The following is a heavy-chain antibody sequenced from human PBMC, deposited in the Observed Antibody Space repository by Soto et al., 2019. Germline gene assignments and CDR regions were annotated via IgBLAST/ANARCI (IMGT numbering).Heavy chain of an antibody. CDR3: ARGARRAVLRFLEWLLHDAFDI. V-gene: IGHV4-34*01. CDR1: GGSFSGYY. D-gene: IGHD3-3*01. CDR2: INHSGST. J-gene: IGHJ3*02. Sequence: SETVSLTXAVYGGSFSGYYWSWIRQPPGKGLEWIGEINHSGSTNYNPSLKSRVTISVDTSKNQFSLKLSSVTAADTAVYYCARGARRAVLRFLEWLLHDAFDIWGQGTMVTVSS.